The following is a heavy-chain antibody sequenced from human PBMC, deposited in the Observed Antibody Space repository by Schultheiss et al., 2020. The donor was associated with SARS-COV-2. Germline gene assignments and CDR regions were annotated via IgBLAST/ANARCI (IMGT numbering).Heavy chain of an antibody. CDR3: ASRITIFGVALYGMDV. V-gene: IGHV3-66*01. Sequence: GGSLRLSCAASGFTFSSYAMSWVRQAPGKGLEWVSVIYSGGSTYYADSVKGRFTISRDNSKNTLYLQMNSLRAEDTAVYYCASRITIFGVALYGMDVWGQGTTVTVSS. D-gene: IGHD3-3*01. CDR1: GFTFSSYA. CDR2: IYSGGST. J-gene: IGHJ6*02.